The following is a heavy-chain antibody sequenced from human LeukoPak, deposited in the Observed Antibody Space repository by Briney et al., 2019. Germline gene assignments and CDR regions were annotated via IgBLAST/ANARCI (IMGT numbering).Heavy chain of an antibody. J-gene: IGHJ4*02. D-gene: IGHD3-10*01. Sequence: GGSLRLSCAASGFTFSSYAMHWVRQAPGKGLEWVAVISYDGSNKYYADSVKGRFTISRDNSKNTLYLQMNSLRAEDTAVYYCASERDYGSGSYYNPFADYWGQGTVVTVSS. CDR1: GFTFSSYA. CDR2: ISYDGSNK. CDR3: ASERDYGSGSYYNPFADY. V-gene: IGHV3-30-3*01.